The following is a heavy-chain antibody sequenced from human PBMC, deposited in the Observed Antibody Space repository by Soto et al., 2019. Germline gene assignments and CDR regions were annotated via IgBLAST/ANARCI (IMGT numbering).Heavy chain of an antibody. Sequence: QVQLVQSGAEVKKPGASVKVSCKASGYTFTSYDINWVRQATGQGLEWMGWMNPNSGNTGYAQKFQGRVTMNRNTSISTAYMELSSLRSEDTAVYYCAREARTRGWFDPWGQGTLVTVSS. CDR1: GYTFTSYD. V-gene: IGHV1-8*01. CDR2: MNPNSGNT. J-gene: IGHJ5*02. CDR3: AREARTRGWFDP.